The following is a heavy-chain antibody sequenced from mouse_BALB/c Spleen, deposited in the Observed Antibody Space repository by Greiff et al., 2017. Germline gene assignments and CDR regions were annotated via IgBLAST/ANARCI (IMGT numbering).Heavy chain of an antibody. V-gene: IGHV1-63*01. J-gene: IGHJ2*01. D-gene: IGHD2-4*01. CDR1: GYAFTNYW. CDR3: ARDYREYYFDY. CDR2: IYPGSGNT. Sequence: VQLQQSGAELVRPGTSVKISCKASGYAFTNYWLGWVKQRPGHGLEWIGDIYPGSGNTYYNEKFKGKATLTADKSSSTAYMQLSSLTSEDSAVYFCARDYREYYFDYWGQGTTLTVSS.